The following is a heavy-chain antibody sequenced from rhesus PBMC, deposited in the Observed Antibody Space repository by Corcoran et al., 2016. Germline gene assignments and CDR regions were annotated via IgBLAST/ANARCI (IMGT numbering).Heavy chain of an antibody. J-gene: IGHJ4*01. CDR1: GGSISGYYY. D-gene: IGHD3-3*01. CDR2: IDGKRAST. CDR3: ARGRLQYLDWLLPAHFDY. Sequence: QVKLQQWGEGLVKPSETLSLTCAVYGGSISGYYYWSWIRQPPGKGLEWIGNIDGKRASTNYNPSLKNRVTISKDPSKNQYSRELSSVPAATTAVYYCARGRLQYLDWLLPAHFDYWGQGVLVTVSS. V-gene: IGHV4-73*01.